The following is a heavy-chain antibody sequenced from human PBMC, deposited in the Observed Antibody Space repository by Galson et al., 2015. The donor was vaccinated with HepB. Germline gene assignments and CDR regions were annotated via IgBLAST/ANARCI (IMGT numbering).Heavy chain of an antibody. CDR1: GFNVGSSY. V-gene: IGHV3-53*01. Sequence: SLRLSCAASGFNVGSSYMSCVRQAPGKGLEWVSVIYAGGYTYYADPVQGRFTFSRDNSKNTLYLQMNTLRAEDTAVYYCTRGDHSGYCTTTPCYQWGQGTLVAVSS. CDR3: TRGDHSGYCTTTPCYQ. D-gene: IGHD2-2*01. CDR2: IYAGGYT. J-gene: IGHJ1*01.